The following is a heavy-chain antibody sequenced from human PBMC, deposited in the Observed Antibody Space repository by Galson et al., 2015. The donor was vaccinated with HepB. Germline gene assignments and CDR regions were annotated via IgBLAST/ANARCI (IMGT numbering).Heavy chain of an antibody. Sequence: SLRLSCAASGFSFSDYYMSWLRQAPGKGLEWLSYISSNTIYTNYADSVKGRFTVSRDHVKNSISLQMNRLSVEDTAIYYCARVADADYGDHSHFDSWGQGTLVTVSS. CDR2: ISSNTIYT. CDR1: GFSFSDYY. V-gene: IGHV3-11*06. J-gene: IGHJ4*02. D-gene: IGHD4-17*01. CDR3: ARVADADYGDHSHFDS.